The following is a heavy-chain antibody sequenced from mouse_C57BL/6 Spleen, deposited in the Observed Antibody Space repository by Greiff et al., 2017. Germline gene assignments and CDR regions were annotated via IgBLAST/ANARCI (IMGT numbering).Heavy chain of an antibody. Sequence: VQLKQPGAELVRPGTSVKLSCKASGYTFTSYWMHWVKQRPGQGLEWIGVIDPSDSYTNYNQKFKGKATLTVDTSSSTAYMQLSSLTSEDSAVYYCARFGNYPFDYWGQGTTLTVSS. D-gene: IGHD2-1*01. CDR1: GYTFTSYW. CDR2: IDPSDSYT. V-gene: IGHV1-59*01. J-gene: IGHJ2*01. CDR3: ARFGNYPFDY.